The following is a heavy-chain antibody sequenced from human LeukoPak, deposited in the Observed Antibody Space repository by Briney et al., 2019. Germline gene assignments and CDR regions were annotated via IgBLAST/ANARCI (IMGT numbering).Heavy chain of an antibody. Sequence: GGSLRLSCAASGFTFSSYSMNWVRQAPGKGLEWVSSISSSSSYIYYADSVKGRFTISRDNAKNSLYLQMNSLRAEDTAVYYCARGSHGDYLYYFDYWGQGTLVTVSS. CDR3: ARGSHGDYLYYFDY. V-gene: IGHV3-21*01. CDR1: GFTFSSYS. D-gene: IGHD4-17*01. J-gene: IGHJ4*02. CDR2: ISSSSSYI.